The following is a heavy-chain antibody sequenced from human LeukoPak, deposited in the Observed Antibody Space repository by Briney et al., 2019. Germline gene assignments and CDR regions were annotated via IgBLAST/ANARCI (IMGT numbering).Heavy chain of an antibody. J-gene: IGHJ4*02. V-gene: IGHV3-23*01. CDR1: GFTFSSYA. D-gene: IGHD3-9*01. CDR3: AKSRILRYFDWAGDY. CDR2: ISGSGGST. Sequence: GGSLRLSCAASGFTFSSYAMSWVRQAPGKGLEWVSAISGSGGSTYYADSVKGRFTISRDNSKNTLYLQVNSLRAEDTAVYYCAKSRILRYFDWAGDYWGQGTLVTVSS.